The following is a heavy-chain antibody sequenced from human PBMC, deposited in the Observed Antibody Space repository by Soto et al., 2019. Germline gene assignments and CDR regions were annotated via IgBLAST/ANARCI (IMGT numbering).Heavy chain of an antibody. CDR1: GYTFTSYY. V-gene: IGHV1-18*01. D-gene: IGHD6-19*01. CDR3: ARGSFPGMRHRIAVAARTYFDY. J-gene: IGHJ4*02. CDR2: ISAYNGNT. Sequence: SVNVSCNASGYTFTSYYISWVRQAPGQGLEGMGWISAYNGNTNYAQKLQGRVTMTTDTSTSTAYMELRSLRSDDTAVYYCARGSFPGMRHRIAVAARTYFDYWGQGTLVTVSS.